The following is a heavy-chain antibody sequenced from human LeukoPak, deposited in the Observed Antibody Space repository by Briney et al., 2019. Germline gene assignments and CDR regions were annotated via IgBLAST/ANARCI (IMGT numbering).Heavy chain of an antibody. J-gene: IGHJ4*02. V-gene: IGHV3-53*01. CDR1: GFTVSRYY. D-gene: IGHD3-9*01. Sequence: GGSLRLSCAVSGFTVSRYYMSWVRQAPGKGLEWVSIIYSGGSTYYADSVKGRFTISRDNSKNTLYLQMNSLRAEDTAVYYCARAGYYDILTGRRGYFDYWGQGTLVTVSS. CDR3: ARAGYYDILTGRRGYFDY. CDR2: IYSGGST.